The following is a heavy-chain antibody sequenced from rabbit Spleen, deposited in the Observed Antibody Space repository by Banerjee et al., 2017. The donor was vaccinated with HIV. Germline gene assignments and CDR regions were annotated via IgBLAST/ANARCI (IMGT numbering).Heavy chain of an antibody. J-gene: IGHJ4*01. CDR3: ARDDGSGHYIDGYFNL. Sequence: QEQLEESGGDLVKPEGSLTLTCTASGLDFSSSYWICWVRQAPGKGLEWIACIYAGSSGTTAYASWAKGRFTISKTSSTTVTLQMTSLTAADTATYFCARDDGSGHYIDGYFNLWGQGTLVTVS. V-gene: IGHV1S45*01. D-gene: IGHD1-1*01. CDR1: GLDFSSSYW. CDR2: IYAGSSGTT.